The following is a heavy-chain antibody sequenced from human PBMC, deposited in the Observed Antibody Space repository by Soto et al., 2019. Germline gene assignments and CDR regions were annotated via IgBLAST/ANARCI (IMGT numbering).Heavy chain of an antibody. V-gene: IGHV4-4*07. CDR2: IYTSGST. D-gene: IGHD3-10*01. J-gene: IGHJ5*02. CDR3: ARGRYYGSGLNWFDP. Sequence: SETLSLTCTVSGGSISSYYWSWIRQPAGKGQEWIGRIYTSGSTNYNPSLKSRVTMSVDTSKNQFSLKLSSVTAADTAVYYCARGRYYGSGLNWFDPWGQGILVTVS. CDR1: GGSISSYY.